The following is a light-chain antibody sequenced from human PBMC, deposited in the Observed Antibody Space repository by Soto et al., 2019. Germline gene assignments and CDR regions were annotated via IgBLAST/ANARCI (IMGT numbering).Light chain of an antibody. Sequence: AIQLTQSPSSLSASVGDRVTITCRASQGVSSSLAWYQQKPGTAPKLLIYDASDLETGVPSRFSGSGSGTDFTLFFISLHPEDFATYYCQQLNNYPLTFGQGTRLEIK. CDR1: QGVSSS. CDR3: QQLNNYPLT. CDR2: DAS. J-gene: IGKJ5*01. V-gene: IGKV1D-13*01.